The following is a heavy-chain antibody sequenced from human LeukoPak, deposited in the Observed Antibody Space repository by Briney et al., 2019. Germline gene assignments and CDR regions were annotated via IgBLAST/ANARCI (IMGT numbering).Heavy chain of an antibody. CDR1: GGSISSYY. V-gene: IGHV4-59*01. Sequence: SETLSLTCTVSGGSISSYYWSWIRQPPGKGLEWIGYIYYSGSTNYNPSLKSRVTISVDTSKNQFSLKLSSVTAAGTAVYYCAREDGGEYYGSGSYHYFDYWGQGTLVTVSS. CDR3: AREDGGEYYGSGSYHYFDY. J-gene: IGHJ4*02. D-gene: IGHD3-10*01. CDR2: IYYSGST.